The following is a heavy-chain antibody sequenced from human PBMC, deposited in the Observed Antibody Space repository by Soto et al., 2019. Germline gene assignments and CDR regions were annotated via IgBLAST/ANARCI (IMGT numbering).Heavy chain of an antibody. J-gene: IGHJ4*02. CDR3: AKDMGMGAVAGSYDY. CDR1: GFTFSSYG. CDR2: ISYDGSNK. V-gene: IGHV3-30*18. D-gene: IGHD6-19*01. Sequence: QVPLVESGGGVVKPGRSLRLSFAASGFTFSSYGMHWVRQAPGKGLEWVAVISYDGSNKYYADSVKGRFTISRDNSKNTLFLQMNSLRAEDTAVYYCAKDMGMGAVAGSYDYWGQGTLVTVSS.